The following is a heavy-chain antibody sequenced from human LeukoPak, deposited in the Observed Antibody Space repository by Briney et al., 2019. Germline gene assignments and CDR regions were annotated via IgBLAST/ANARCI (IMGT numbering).Heavy chain of an antibody. CDR2: MNPNSGNT. J-gene: IGHJ5*02. D-gene: IGHD1-26*01. Sequence: GASVKVSCKASGYTFTSYDINWVRQATGQGLEWMRWMNPNSGNTGYAQKFQGRVTMTRNTSISTAYMELSSLRSEDTAVYYCARGRYSDWTGWFDPWGQGTLVTVSS. CDR3: ARGRYSDWTGWFDP. CDR1: GYTFTSYD. V-gene: IGHV1-8*01.